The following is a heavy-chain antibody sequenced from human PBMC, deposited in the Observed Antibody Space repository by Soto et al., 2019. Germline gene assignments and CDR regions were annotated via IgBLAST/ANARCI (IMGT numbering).Heavy chain of an antibody. J-gene: IGHJ6*02. CDR2: ISSSGGAI. D-gene: IGHD6-13*01. V-gene: IGHV3-48*02. CDR1: GFIFSDYT. Sequence: EVQLVESGVVLVQTGGSLSLSCASSGFIFSDYTMTWVRQAPGRGLEIVSHISSSGGAIFYAESVKGRFTVSRDNAKNSLYLQMTSLRDDDTAVYFCARDHGGSTWFVGVYYFCGLDGWGQGTAVTVSS. CDR3: ARDHGGSTWFVGVYYFCGLDG.